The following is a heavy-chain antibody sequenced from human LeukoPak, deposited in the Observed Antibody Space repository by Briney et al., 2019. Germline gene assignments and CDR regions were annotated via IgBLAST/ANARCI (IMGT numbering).Heavy chain of an antibody. V-gene: IGHV4-61*02. CDR3: ARVRAVAGKAAAFDI. CDR1: GGSISSGSYY. Sequence: SQTLSLTCTVSGGSISSGSYYWSWIRQPAGKGLEWIGRIYTSGSTNYNPSRKSRVTISVDTSKNQFSLKLSSVTAADTAVYYCARVRAVAGKAAAFDIWGQGTMVTVSS. CDR2: IYTSGST. J-gene: IGHJ3*02. D-gene: IGHD6-19*01.